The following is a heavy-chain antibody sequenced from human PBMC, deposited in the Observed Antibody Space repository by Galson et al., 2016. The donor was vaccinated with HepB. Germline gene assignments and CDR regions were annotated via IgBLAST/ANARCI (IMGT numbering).Heavy chain of an antibody. CDR1: GFIFSSYS. J-gene: IGHJ4*02. Sequence: SLRLCCAASGFIFSSYSMHWVRQAPGKGLEWVAVISGAGSVNFYADSVKGRFTISRDNSKNTLYLQMNSLRVEDSAVYYCATEGPKFPRGSNDYWGQGTLVTVSS. CDR2: ISGAGSVN. V-gene: IGHV3-30-3*01. D-gene: IGHD1-26*01. CDR3: ATEGPKFPRGSNDY.